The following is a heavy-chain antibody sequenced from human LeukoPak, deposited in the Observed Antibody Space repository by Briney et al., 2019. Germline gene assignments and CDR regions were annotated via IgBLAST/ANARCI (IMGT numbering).Heavy chain of an antibody. CDR3: ARDSPWFGEPRAFDY. J-gene: IGHJ4*02. V-gene: IGHV4-38-2*02. CDR1: GYSISSGYY. Sequence: SETLSLTCAVSGYSISSGYYWGWIRQPPGKGLEWIGTIYHSGNTYYNPSLKSRVIISVDTSKNQFSLKLSSVTAADTAVYYCARDSPWFGEPRAFDYWGQGTLVTVSS. D-gene: IGHD3-10*01. CDR2: IYHSGNT.